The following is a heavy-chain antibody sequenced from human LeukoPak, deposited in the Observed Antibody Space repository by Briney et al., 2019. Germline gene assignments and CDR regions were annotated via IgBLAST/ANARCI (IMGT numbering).Heavy chain of an antibody. CDR3: ARNRFQLSGAYWFDP. V-gene: IGHV4-59*01. CDR1: GGSMKNSF. J-gene: IGHJ5*02. D-gene: IGHD2/OR15-2a*01. Sequence: SETLSLTRTVSGGSMKNSFWSWIRQPPGKCLEWIGYISDSGITNYNPSLKSRVTFSIDTSKDQFYLNLRSVTAADTALYFCARNRFQLSGAYWFDPWGRGTLVTVSS. CDR2: ISDSGIT.